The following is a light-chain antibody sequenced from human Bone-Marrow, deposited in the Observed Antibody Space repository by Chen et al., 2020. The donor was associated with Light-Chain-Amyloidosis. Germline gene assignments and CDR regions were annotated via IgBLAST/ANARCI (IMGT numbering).Light chain of an antibody. CDR3: QSADSSGTYEVI. Sequence: SYDLTQPPSVSVSPGRTARITCSGDDLPTKYAYWYQQKPGQAPVLVIHRDTERPSGISERFSGSSSGTTATLTISGVQADDEADYHCQSADSSGTYEVIFGGGTKLTVL. J-gene: IGLJ2*01. CDR2: RDT. CDR1: DLPTKY. V-gene: IGLV3-25*03.